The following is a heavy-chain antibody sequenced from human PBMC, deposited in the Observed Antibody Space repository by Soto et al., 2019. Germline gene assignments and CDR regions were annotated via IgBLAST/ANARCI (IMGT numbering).Heavy chain of an antibody. CDR3: ARDFRDYYDSSGYSWFDP. CDR2: IREDESAT. V-gene: IGHV3-7*01. Sequence: GALRLSCVASGFTFSTYYMAWVRQAPGKGLEWVANIREDESATEYADSVKGRFTVSRENAKNSLYLQMDSLIVEDTAVFYCARDFRDYYDSSGYSWFDPWGQGTLVTVSS. D-gene: IGHD3-22*01. J-gene: IGHJ5*02. CDR1: GFTFSTYY.